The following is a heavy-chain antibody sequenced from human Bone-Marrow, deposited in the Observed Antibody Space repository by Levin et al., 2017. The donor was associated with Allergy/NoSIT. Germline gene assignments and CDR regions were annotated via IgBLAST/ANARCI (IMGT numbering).Heavy chain of an antibody. CDR2: IYWDDDE. D-gene: IGHD1-26*01. CDR1: GFSLTTSADA. Sequence: SGPTLVKPTQTLTLTCTFSGFSLTTSADAVGWIRQPPGKALEWLAIIYWDDDERYSPSLKSRLTLTKDAPKNQVDLTLTNMDPVDTATYYCAHTSVGTTRADPFDLWGQGTMVTVSA. J-gene: IGHJ3*01. V-gene: IGHV2-5*02. CDR3: AHTSVGTTRADPFDL.